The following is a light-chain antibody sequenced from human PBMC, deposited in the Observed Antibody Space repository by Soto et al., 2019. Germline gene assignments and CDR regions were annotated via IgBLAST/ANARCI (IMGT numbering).Light chain of an antibody. CDR2: FAS. Sequence: VMTQSPATLFVSPGGRAALSCRASQSVSTNLAWYQQKPGQPPRLLIYFASNRATGIPDRFSGSGSGTDFTLTISRLEPEDFAVYYCQQYGSSGTFGQGTKVDIK. CDR3: QQYGSSGT. V-gene: IGKV3-20*01. J-gene: IGKJ1*01. CDR1: QSVSTN.